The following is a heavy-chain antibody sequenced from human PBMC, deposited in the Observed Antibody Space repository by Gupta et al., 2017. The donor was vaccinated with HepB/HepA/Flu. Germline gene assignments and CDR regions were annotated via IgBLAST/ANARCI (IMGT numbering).Heavy chain of an antibody. V-gene: IGHV1-69*01. D-gene: IGHD1-26*01. J-gene: IGHJ4*02. CDR3: AREATPGIRGGFDY. CDR1: GGTFSSNA. Sequence: QVQLVQSGAEVKKPGSSLKVPCKASGGTFSSNALSWVRQAPGQGLEWMGGFIPIFGTTNSEQKIQGRVAITADESTSTAYMELSSLRSEDTAVYYCAREATPGIRGGFDYWGQGTLVTVSS. CDR2: FIPIFGTT.